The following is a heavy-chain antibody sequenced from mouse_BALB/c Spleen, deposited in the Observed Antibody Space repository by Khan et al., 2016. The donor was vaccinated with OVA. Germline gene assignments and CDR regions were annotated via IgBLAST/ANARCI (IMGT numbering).Heavy chain of an antibody. CDR3: ARQPYYHYNVMDY. J-gene: IGHJ4*01. D-gene: IGHD2-10*01. Sequence: QVQLKESGPGLVVPSQSLSITCTISGFSLTNYGVHWVRQPPGKGLEWLVLMWSDGSTTYNSALKSRLTISKDNSNTQVFLKMNSLQTDDTAMYFCARQPYYHYNVMDYWGQGTSVTVSS. CDR1: GFSLTNYG. CDR2: MWSDGST. V-gene: IGHV2-6-1*01.